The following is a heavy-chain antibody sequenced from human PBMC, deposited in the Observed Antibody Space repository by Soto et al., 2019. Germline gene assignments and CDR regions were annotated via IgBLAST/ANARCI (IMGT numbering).Heavy chain of an antibody. CDR1: GFTFSSYW. V-gene: IGHV3-7*01. Sequence: GGSLRLSCAASGFTFSSYWMSWVRQAPGKGLEWVANIKQDGSEKYYVDSVKGRFTISRDNAKNSLYLQMNSLRAEDTAVYYCARDKLIPAAIHHSIFDYWGQGTLVTVSS. D-gene: IGHD2-2*01. CDR3: ARDKLIPAAIHHSIFDY. J-gene: IGHJ4*02. CDR2: IKQDGSEK.